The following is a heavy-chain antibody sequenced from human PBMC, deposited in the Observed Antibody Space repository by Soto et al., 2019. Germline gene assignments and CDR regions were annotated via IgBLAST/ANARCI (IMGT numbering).Heavy chain of an antibody. Sequence: GGSLRLSCAASGFPFSSYGMNWVRQAPGKGLEWVSAISGSDGTTHYADSVRGRFTISRDNSNNTVFLQMNSPRAEDTAVYFCARSSGVPTPDFDYWGQGTLVTVSS. CDR3: ARSSGVPTPDFDY. V-gene: IGHV3-23*01. CDR2: ISGSDGTT. J-gene: IGHJ4*02. D-gene: IGHD3-10*01. CDR1: GFPFSSYG.